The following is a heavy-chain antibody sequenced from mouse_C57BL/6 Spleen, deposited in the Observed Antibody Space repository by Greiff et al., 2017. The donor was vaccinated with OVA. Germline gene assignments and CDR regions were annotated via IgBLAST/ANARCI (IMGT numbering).Heavy chain of an antibody. J-gene: IGHJ3*01. Sequence: QVQLQQPGAELVRPGSSVKLSCKASGYTFTSYWMDWVKQRPGQGLEWIGNIYPSDSETHYNQKFKDKATLTVDKSSSTAYMQLSSLTAEDSAVYYCARSGYDYDGGGWCAYWGQGTLVTVSA. CDR1: GYTFTSYW. V-gene: IGHV1-61*01. CDR2: IYPSDSET. D-gene: IGHD2-4*01. CDR3: ARSGYDYDGGGWCAY.